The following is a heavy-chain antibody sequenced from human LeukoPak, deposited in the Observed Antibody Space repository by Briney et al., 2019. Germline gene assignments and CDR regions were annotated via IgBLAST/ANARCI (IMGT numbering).Heavy chain of an antibody. J-gene: IGHJ4*02. V-gene: IGHV4-59*01. CDR1: GGSISSYY. Sequence: SETLSLTCTVSGGSISSYYWSWIRQPPGKGLEWIGYIYYSGSTNYNPSLKSRVTISVDTSKNQLSLKLSSVTAADTAVYYCAVQWLGYFDYWGQGTLVTVSS. CDR3: AVQWLGYFDY. CDR2: IYYSGST. D-gene: IGHD6-19*01.